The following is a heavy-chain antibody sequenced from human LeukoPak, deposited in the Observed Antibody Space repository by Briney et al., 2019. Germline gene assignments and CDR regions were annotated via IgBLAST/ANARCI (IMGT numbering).Heavy chain of an antibody. CDR3: ARAYYYGSGSYSRFDP. V-gene: IGHV1-8*01. Sequence: ASVKVSCKASGYTFTSYDINWVRQATGQGLEWMGWMNPNSGNTGYAQKFQGRVTMTRNTSISTAYMELSSLRSDDTAVYYCARAYYYGSGSYSRFDPWGQGTLVTVSS. D-gene: IGHD3-10*01. CDR1: GYTFTSYD. J-gene: IGHJ5*02. CDR2: MNPNSGNT.